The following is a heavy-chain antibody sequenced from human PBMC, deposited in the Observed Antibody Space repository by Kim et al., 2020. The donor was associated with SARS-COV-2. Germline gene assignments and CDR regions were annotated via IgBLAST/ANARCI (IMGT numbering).Heavy chain of an antibody. V-gene: IGHV3-23*01. J-gene: IGHJ6*02. CDR1: GFTFSSYA. D-gene: IGHD2-2*01. Sequence: GGSLRLSCAASGFTFSSYAMSWVRQAPGKGLEWVSAISGSGGSTYYADSVKGRFTISRDNSKNTLYLQMNSLRAEDTAVYYCAKDLSPDCSSTSWCYYGMDVWGQGTTVTVSS. CDR2: ISGSGGST. CDR3: AKDLSPDCSSTSWCYYGMDV.